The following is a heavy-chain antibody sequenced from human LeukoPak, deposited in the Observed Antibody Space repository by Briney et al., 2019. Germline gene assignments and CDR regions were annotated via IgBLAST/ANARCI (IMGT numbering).Heavy chain of an antibody. Sequence: SETLSLTCTVSGGSISSYYWSWIRQPPGKGLEWIGYIYYSGSTNYSPSLKSRVTISVDTSKNQFSLKLSSVTAADTAVYYCARASLYYDILTGYSTDAFDIWGQGTMVTVSS. CDR3: ARASLYYDILTGYSTDAFDI. CDR2: IYYSGST. CDR1: GGSISSYY. D-gene: IGHD3-9*01. V-gene: IGHV4-59*01. J-gene: IGHJ3*02.